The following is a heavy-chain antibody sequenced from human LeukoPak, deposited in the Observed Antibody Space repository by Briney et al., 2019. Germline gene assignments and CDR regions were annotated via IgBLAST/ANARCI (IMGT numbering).Heavy chain of an antibody. CDR2: INHSGST. CDR3: ARGLKGEIAAAAPDAFDI. J-gene: IGHJ3*02. V-gene: IGHV4-34*01. CDR1: GGSFSGYY. D-gene: IGHD6-13*01. Sequence: PSETLSLTCAVYGGSFSGYYWSWIRQPPGKGLEWIGEINHSGSTNYNPSLKSRVTISVDTSKNQFSLKLSSVTAADTAVYYCARGLKGEIAAAAPDAFDIWGQGTMVTVSS.